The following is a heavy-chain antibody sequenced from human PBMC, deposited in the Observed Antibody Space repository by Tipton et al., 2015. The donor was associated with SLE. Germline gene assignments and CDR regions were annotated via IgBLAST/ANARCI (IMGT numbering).Heavy chain of an antibody. D-gene: IGHD2-15*01. CDR2: ISSSGSTI. Sequence: TLSLTCAASGFTFSSYEMNWVRQAPGKGLEWVSYISSSGSTIYYAASVKGRFTISRDNAKNSLYLQMNSLRAEDTAVYYCACVVVAATYAFDIWAQGTMFAVSS. V-gene: IGHV3-48*03. J-gene: IGHJ3*02. CDR3: ACVVVAATYAFDI. CDR1: GFTFSSYE.